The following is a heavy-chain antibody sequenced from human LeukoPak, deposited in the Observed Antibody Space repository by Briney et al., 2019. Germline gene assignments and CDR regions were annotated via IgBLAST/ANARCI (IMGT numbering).Heavy chain of an antibody. CDR1: GFTFSSYE. D-gene: IGHD3-22*01. J-gene: IGHJ4*02. Sequence: PGGSLRLSCAASGFTFSSYEMNWVRQAPGKGLEWVSYISSSGNTIHYADSVKGRFTISRDNSKNTLYLQMNSLRAEDTAVYYCAKDPYDSSGYFDYWGQGTLVTVSS. V-gene: IGHV3-48*03. CDR3: AKDPYDSSGYFDY. CDR2: ISSSGNTI.